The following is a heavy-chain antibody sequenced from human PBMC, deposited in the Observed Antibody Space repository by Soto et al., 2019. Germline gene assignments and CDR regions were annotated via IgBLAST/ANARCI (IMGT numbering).Heavy chain of an antibody. CDR1: GFTFSSYS. Sequence: GGSLRLSCAASGFTFSSYSMNWVRQAPGKGLEWVSSISSSSSYIYYADSVKGRFTISRDNAKNSLYLQMNSLRAEDTAVYYCARDVIEVVAANGAYWGQGTLVTVSS. J-gene: IGHJ4*02. CDR3: ARDVIEVVAANGAY. CDR2: ISSSSSYI. V-gene: IGHV3-21*01. D-gene: IGHD2-15*01.